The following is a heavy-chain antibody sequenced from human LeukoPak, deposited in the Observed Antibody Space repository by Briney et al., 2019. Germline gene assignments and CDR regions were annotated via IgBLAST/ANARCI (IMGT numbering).Heavy chain of an antibody. CDR3: ARGTGDPQRFDP. CDR2: ISFDGSNK. J-gene: IGHJ5*02. Sequence: GGSLRLSCEVSGFTFSRYALNWVRQAPGKGLEWAAVISFDGSNKFYADSVKGRFTISRDNAKNSLYLQMNSLRDEDTAVYYCARGTGDPQRFDPWGQGTLVTVSS. CDR1: GFTFSRYA. D-gene: IGHD4-17*01. V-gene: IGHV3-30-3*01.